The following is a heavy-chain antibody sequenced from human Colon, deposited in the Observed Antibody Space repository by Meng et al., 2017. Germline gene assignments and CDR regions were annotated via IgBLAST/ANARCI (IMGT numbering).Heavy chain of an antibody. J-gene: IGHJ4*02. D-gene: IGHD5-18*01. CDR2: TYYRSKWYN. CDR1: GDSVSSNTAD. V-gene: IGHV6-1*01. CDR3: ARDHGYSYGLPLDY. Sequence: QVQLQQSGPGRGKPSQTLSLTCVISGDSVSSNTADWNWIRQSPSRGLEWLGRTYYRSKWYNEYAVSVKSRMTFNADTSKNQVSLQVNSVTPEDTAVYYCARDHGYSYGLPLDYWGQGILVTVSS.